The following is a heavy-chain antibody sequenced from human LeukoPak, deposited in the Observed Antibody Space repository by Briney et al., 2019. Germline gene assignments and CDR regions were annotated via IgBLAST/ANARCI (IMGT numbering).Heavy chain of an antibody. CDR3: ASLGFFRRATCVDQ. V-gene: IGHV3-7*03. D-gene: IGHD3-3*01. J-gene: IGHJ5*02. CDR1: GFPFSDYL. CDR2: IKQDGSEK. Sequence: GGSLRLSCFASGFPFSDYLLTWVRQAPGKGLEWVANIKQDGSEKYYVDSVKGRFTISRDNTKNSLYLQINSLRAEDTAVYYCASLGFFRRATCVDQWGQGTLVTVSS.